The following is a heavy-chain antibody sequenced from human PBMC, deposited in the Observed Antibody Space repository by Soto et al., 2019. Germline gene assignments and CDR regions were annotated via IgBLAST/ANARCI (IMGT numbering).Heavy chain of an antibody. CDR2: ISWDGGTK. V-gene: IGHV3-43*01. CDR3: AKANGGDYGDYYYYDMDV. D-gene: IGHD4-17*01. CDR1: GFTFGDYT. J-gene: IGHJ6*02. Sequence: EMHLVESGGVVVQPGGSLRLYCAASGFTFGDYTMHWVRQAPGKGLEWVSFISWDGGTKYSADSVEGRFTISRDNSKNSLFLQMNSLRTEDIALYYCAKANGGDYGDYYYYDMDVWGLGTTVTVSS.